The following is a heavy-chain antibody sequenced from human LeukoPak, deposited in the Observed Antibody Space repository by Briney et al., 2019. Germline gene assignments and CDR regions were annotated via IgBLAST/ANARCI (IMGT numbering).Heavy chain of an antibody. J-gene: IGHJ5*02. V-gene: IGHV4-59*01. D-gene: IGHD3-3*01. CDR3: ARGRSITIFGVDPEFDP. Sequence: SETLSLTCTVSGGSISSYYWSWIRQPPGKGLEWIGYIYYSGSTNYNPSLKSRVTISVDTSKNQFSLKLSSVTAADTAVYYCARGRSITIFGVDPEFDPWGQGTLVTVSS. CDR2: IYYSGST. CDR1: GGSISSYY.